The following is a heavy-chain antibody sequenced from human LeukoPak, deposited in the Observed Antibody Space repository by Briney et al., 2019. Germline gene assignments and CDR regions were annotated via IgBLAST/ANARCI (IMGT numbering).Heavy chain of an antibody. J-gene: IGHJ4*02. V-gene: IGHV3-23*01. D-gene: IGHD4-23*01. CDR2: INANSGTT. CDR3: ARTTVVSRYFDY. CDR1: GFAFSVYA. Sequence: GGSLRLSCTASGFAFSVYAMSWLRQPPGKGLEWVSTINANSGTTSYAASVRGRFTISRDNSKNTLYLQMNSLRAEDTAVYYCARTTVVSRYFDYWGQGTLVTVSS.